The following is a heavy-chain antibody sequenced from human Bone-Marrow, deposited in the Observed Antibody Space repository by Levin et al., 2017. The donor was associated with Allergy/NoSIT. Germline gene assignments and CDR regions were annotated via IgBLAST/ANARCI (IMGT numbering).Heavy chain of an antibody. V-gene: IGHV3-15*01. CDR1: GFNFVNAW. CDR2: IKGKIDGGTT. Sequence: GESLKISCAASGFNFVNAWMTWIRQAPGKGLEWVGRIKGKIDGGTTDYAAPVEGRFTISRDDSKNTLFLQMDSLKPEDTAVYYCTTDGCSISLCKGTPTPQLWGLGTLVTVSS. D-gene: IGHD2-2*01. CDR3: TTDGCSISLCKGTPTPQL. J-gene: IGHJ4*02.